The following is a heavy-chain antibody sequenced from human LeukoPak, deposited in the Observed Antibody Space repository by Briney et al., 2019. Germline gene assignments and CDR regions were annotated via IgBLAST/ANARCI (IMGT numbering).Heavy chain of an antibody. CDR2: ISAYNGNT. V-gene: IGHV1-18*01. CDR3: ARDSVTMIVDPFDY. J-gene: IGHJ4*02. CDR1: GYTFTSYG. D-gene: IGHD3-22*01. Sequence: ASVKVSCKASGYTFTSYGISWVRRAPGQGLEWMGWISAYNGNTNYAQKLQGRVTMTTDTSTSTAYMELRSLRSDDTAVYYCARDSVTMIVDPFDYWGQGTLVTVSS.